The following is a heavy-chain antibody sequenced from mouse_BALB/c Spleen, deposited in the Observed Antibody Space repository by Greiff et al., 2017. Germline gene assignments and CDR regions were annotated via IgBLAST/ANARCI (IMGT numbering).Heavy chain of an antibody. V-gene: IGHV14-3*02. CDR1: GFNIKDTY. Sequence: VQLQQSGAELVKPGASVKLSCTASGFNIKDTYMHWVKQRPEQGLEWIGRIDPANGNTKYDPKFQGKATITADTSPNTAYLQLSSLTSEDTAVYYCARDYYGSYFDYWGQGTTLTVSS. CDR2: IDPANGNT. D-gene: IGHD1-2*01. CDR3: ARDYYGSYFDY. J-gene: IGHJ2*01.